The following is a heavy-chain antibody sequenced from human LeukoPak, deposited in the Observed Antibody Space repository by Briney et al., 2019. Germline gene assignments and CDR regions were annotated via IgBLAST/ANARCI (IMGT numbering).Heavy chain of an antibody. V-gene: IGHV3-30*18. CDR3: AKDESRYCGGGSCYPTDY. CDR2: ISYDGTNK. J-gene: IGHJ4*02. CDR1: GFTFSTYD. Sequence: GGSLRLSCAASGFTFSTYDMHWVRQAPGEGLEWVTVISYDGTNKYYADSVKGRFTISRDNSKNTLYLQMNSLRVEDTAVYYCAKDESRYCGGGSCYPTDYWGQGTLVTVSS. D-gene: IGHD2-15*01.